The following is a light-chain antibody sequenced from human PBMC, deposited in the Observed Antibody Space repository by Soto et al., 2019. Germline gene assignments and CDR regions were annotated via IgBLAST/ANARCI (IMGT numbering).Light chain of an antibody. CDR2: DAS. CDR1: QSVSNS. Sequence: VVLTQSPATLSLSPGERATLSCRASQSVSNSLAWYQHKPGQAPRLLIYDASNRATGVPARFSGSGSGTDFTLTISSLEPEDFAVYYCQQRSYWPRTFGQGTKLEIK. V-gene: IGKV3-11*01. CDR3: QQRSYWPRT. J-gene: IGKJ2*01.